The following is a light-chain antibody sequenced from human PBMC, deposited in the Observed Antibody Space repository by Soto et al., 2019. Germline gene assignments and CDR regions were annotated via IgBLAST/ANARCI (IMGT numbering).Light chain of an antibody. J-gene: IGKJ1*01. CDR3: QKYNSYSRT. CDR2: DAS. V-gene: IGKV1-5*01. CDR1: QSISSW. Sequence: DIQMTQSPCTLSASVGDRVTITWRASQSISSWLAWYQQKPGKAPKLLIYDASSLESGVPSRFSGSGSGTEFTLTISSLQPDDFATYYCQKYNSYSRTFGQGTKVDIK.